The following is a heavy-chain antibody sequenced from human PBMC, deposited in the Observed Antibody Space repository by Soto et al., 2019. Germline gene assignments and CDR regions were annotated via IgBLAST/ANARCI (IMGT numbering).Heavy chain of an antibody. Sequence: PSETLSLTCAVSGGSVSSSNWWSWVRQPPGKGLEWIGEIYHSGSTNYNPSLKSRVTISVDKSKNQFSLKLSSVTAADTAVYYCARDSRFWGYCSSTSCRYGMDVWGQGTTVTVSS. CDR3: ARDSRFWGYCSSTSCRYGMDV. V-gene: IGHV4-4*02. CDR2: IYHSGST. CDR1: GGSVSSSNW. J-gene: IGHJ6*02. D-gene: IGHD2-2*01.